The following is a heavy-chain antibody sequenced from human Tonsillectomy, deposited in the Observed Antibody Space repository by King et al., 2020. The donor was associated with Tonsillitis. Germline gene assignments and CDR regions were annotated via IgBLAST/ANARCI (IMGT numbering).Heavy chain of an antibody. V-gene: IGHV3-23*04. CDR1: GFTFSSYA. D-gene: IGHD6-19*01. CDR2: ISGSGSSA. Sequence: QLVQSGGGLVQPGGSLRLSCAASGFTFSSYAMSWVRQTPGKGLEWVSAISGSGSSAYYADSVKGRFTISRDNSKNTLYLRMNSLRAEDTAIYHCAKSQVGSSGWFPPRAFDIWGQGTMVTVSS. CDR3: AKSQVGSSGWFPPRAFDI. J-gene: IGHJ3*02.